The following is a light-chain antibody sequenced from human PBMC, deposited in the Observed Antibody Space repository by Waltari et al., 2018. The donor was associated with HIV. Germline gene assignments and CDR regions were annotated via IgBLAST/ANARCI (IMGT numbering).Light chain of an antibody. V-gene: IGKV1-12*01. Sequence: DIQMTQSPSSVSASVGDRVTITCRASQGVSTWVAWYQQSPGKAPKLLIHSASNLQNGVPSRFSGRGSGTDFTLTISSLQPEDFATYFCQQAHSLPYTFGQGTKLEIK. CDR2: SAS. CDR1: QGVSTW. CDR3: QQAHSLPYT. J-gene: IGKJ2*01.